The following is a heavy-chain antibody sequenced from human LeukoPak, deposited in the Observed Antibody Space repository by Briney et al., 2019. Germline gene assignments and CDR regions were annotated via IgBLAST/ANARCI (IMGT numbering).Heavy chain of an antibody. Sequence: GASVKVSCKASGGTFSSYAISWVRQAPGQGLEWMGGIIPIFGTANYAQKFQGRATITADKSTSTAYMELSSLRSEDTAVYYCARAVAGEYYFDYWGQGTLVTVSS. CDR1: GGTFSSYA. V-gene: IGHV1-69*06. J-gene: IGHJ4*02. D-gene: IGHD6-19*01. CDR3: ARAVAGEYYFDY. CDR2: IIPIFGTA.